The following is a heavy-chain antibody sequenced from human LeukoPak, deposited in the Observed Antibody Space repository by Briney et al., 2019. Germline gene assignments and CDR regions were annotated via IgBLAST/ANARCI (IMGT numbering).Heavy chain of an antibody. J-gene: IGHJ4*02. CDR1: GGTFSSYA. Sequence: ASVKVSCKASGGTFSSYAISWVRQAPGQGLEWMGGIIPIFGTANYAQKFQGRVPITTDESTSTAYMELSSLRSEDTAVYYCARGGMGGSGSYRFDYWGQGTLVTVSS. D-gene: IGHD3-10*01. CDR2: IIPIFGTA. CDR3: ARGGMGGSGSYRFDY. V-gene: IGHV1-69*05.